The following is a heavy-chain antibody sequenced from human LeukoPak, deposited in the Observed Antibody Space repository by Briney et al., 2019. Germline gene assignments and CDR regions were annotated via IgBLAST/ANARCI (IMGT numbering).Heavy chain of an antibody. J-gene: IGHJ6*02. V-gene: IGHV4-31*03. D-gene: IGHD3-3*01. CDR3: AREVNDFWSGSLSYYYGMDV. Sequence: SSETLSLTCTVSGGPISSGGYYWSWIRQHPGKGLEWIGYIYYSGSTYYNPSLKSRVTISVDTSKNQFSLKLSSVTAADTAVYYCAREVNDFWSGSLSYYYGMDVWGQGTTVTVSS. CDR2: IYYSGST. CDR1: GGPISSGGYY.